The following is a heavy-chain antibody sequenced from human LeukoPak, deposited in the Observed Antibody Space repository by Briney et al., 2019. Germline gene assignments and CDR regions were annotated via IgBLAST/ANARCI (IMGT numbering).Heavy chain of an antibody. CDR2: ISGYNGNT. CDR3: ASSHSSSWFVVGAFDS. Sequence: ASVKVSCKASGYTFTNYGVTWVRQAPGQGLEWLGWISGYNGNTNFAQKLQGIFTLDTDTSTSTAYMGLRSLRSDDTAVYYCASSHSSSWFVVGAFDSWGQGTMVTVSS. D-gene: IGHD6-13*01. J-gene: IGHJ3*02. CDR1: GYTFTNYG. V-gene: IGHV1-18*01.